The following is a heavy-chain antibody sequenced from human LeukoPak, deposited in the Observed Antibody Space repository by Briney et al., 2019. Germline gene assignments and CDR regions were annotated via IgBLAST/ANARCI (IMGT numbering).Heavy chain of an antibody. CDR1: VYTFTDYY. CDR3: ARDVGSLVVDY. V-gene: IGHV1-2*07. Sequence: ASLKVSCKASVYTFTDYYIHWVRQAPGQGLEWMGWINPNSGGTNNAHKFQGPVTLTSDTCISTVYMDLSSLNSDDTAVYYCARDVGSLVVDYWGQGTLVPVSS. J-gene: IGHJ4*02. D-gene: IGHD2-8*02. CDR2: INPNSGGT.